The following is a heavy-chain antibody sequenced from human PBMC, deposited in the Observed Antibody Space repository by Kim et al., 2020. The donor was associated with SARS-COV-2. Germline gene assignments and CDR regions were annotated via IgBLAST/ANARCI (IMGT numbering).Heavy chain of an antibody. CDR3: ARVKGRYCGGDCYFAFEI. D-gene: IGHD2-21*02. V-gene: IGHV4-39*07. CDR1: GGSVSDPTYY. CDR2: IYYAGDT. Sequence: SETLSLTCAVSGGSVSDPTYYWGWIRQPPGKGLEWIGSIYYAGDTFYNPSLKSRVTISVDMSKNQFSLKLSSVTAADTDVYYCARVKGRYCGGDCYFAFEIWGQGTMATVSS. J-gene: IGHJ3*02.